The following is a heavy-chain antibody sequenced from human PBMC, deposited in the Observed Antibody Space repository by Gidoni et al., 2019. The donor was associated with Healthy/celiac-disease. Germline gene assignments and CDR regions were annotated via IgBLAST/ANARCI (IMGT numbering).Heavy chain of an antibody. D-gene: IGHD3-22*01. CDR3: AKGGSSGRRTPFDY. CDR2: ISGSGGST. Sequence: EVQLLDSGGGLVQPGGSLRLSCAASGFPLRSYAMSWVRQAPGKGLEWVSAISGSGGSTYYADSVKGRFTISRDNSKNTLYLQMNSLRAEDTAVYYCAKGGSSGRRTPFDYWGQGTLVTVSS. J-gene: IGHJ4*02. CDR1: GFPLRSYA. V-gene: IGHV3-23*01.